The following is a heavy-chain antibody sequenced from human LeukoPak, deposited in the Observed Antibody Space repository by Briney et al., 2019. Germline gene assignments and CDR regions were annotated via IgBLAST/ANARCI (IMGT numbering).Heavy chain of an antibody. CDR3: GRSYSSGRLGPPEDV. CDR2: INPNSGGT. Sequence: ASVKVSCKASGYTFTGYYMHWVRQAPGQGLEWMGRINPNSGGTNYAQKFQGRVTMTRDTSISTAYMELSRLRSDDTAVYYCGRSYSSGRLGPPEDVWGKGTTVTVSS. D-gene: IGHD6-19*01. V-gene: IGHV1-2*06. CDR1: GYTFTGYY. J-gene: IGHJ6*04.